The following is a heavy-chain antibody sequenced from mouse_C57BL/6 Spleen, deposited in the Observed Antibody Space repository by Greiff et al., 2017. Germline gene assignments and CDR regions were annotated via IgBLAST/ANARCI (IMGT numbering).Heavy chain of an antibody. Sequence: EVQLVESGAELVRPGASVKLSCTASGFNIKDDYMHWVKQRPEQGLEWIGWIDPENGDTEYASKFQGKATITADTSSNTAYLQLSSLTSEDTAVYYCTRDGEAYWGQGTLVTVSA. J-gene: IGHJ3*01. D-gene: IGHD3-3*01. CDR1: GFNIKDDY. CDR2: IDPENGDT. V-gene: IGHV14-4*01. CDR3: TRDGEAY.